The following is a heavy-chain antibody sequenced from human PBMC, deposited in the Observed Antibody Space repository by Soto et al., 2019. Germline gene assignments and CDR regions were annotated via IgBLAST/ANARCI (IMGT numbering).Heavy chain of an antibody. V-gene: IGHV4-61*01. J-gene: IGHJ3*01. CDR3: ARIWPGAGIKKSGSNFQG. Sequence: SDTLSLTCTVSGGSVNSGSYYWSWIRQPPGKGLAWIGHIYYSGNTKYHPSLESRVTISVDTAKNQFSLNVSSVTPADTAVYYCARIWPGAGIKKSGSNFQGWGKGKMVTVS. CDR2: IYYSGNT. CDR1: GGSVNSGSYY. D-gene: IGHD6-19*01.